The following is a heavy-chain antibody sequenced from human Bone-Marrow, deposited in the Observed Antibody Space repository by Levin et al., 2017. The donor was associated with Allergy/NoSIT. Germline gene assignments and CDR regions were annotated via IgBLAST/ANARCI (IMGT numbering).Heavy chain of an antibody. V-gene: IGHV4-34*01. J-gene: IGHJ5*02. CDR3: ARGPLPRRFDP. CDR2: INHSGST. CDR1: GGSFSGYY. Sequence: PSETLSLTCAVYGGSFSGYYWSWIRQPPGKGLEWIGEINHSGSTNYNPSLKSRVTISVDTSKNQFSLKLSSVTAADTAVYYCARGPLPRRFDPWGQGTLVTVSS.